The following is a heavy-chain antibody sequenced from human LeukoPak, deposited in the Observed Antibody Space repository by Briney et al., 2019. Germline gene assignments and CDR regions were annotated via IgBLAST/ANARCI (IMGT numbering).Heavy chain of an antibody. Sequence: SQTLSLTCAVSGGSISSGGYSWSWIRQPPGKGLEWIGYIYHSGSTYYNPSLKSRVTISVDRSKNQFSLKLSSVTAADTAVYCCARGLHSTSRSLDVWGKGTTVTVSS. CDR1: GGSISSGGYS. J-gene: IGHJ6*04. CDR2: IYHSGST. D-gene: IGHD5/OR15-5a*01. CDR3: ARGLHSTSRSLDV. V-gene: IGHV4-30-2*01.